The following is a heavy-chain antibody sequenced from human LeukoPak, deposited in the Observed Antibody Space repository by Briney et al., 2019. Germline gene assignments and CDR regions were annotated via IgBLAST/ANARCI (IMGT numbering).Heavy chain of an antibody. CDR3: ARRGYYDSSGYYDFDY. Sequence: ASVKVSCKASGGTFSSYAISWVRQAPGQRLEWMGWINAGNGNTKYSQKFQGRVTITRDTSASTAYMELSSLRSEDTAVYYCARRGYYDSSGYYDFDYWGQGTLVTVSS. V-gene: IGHV1-3*01. CDR1: GGTFSSYA. CDR2: INAGNGNT. J-gene: IGHJ4*02. D-gene: IGHD3-22*01.